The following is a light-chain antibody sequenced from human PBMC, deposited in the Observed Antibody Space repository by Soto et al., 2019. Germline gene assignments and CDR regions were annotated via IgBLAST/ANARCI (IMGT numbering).Light chain of an antibody. Sequence: DIQMTQSPSSLSASVGDRVTISCRASQSISSYLNWYQQKPGKAPKLLIYAASSLQSGVPSRFSGSGSGTDSTLTISSLQPEDFATYYCQQCYSTPRTFGQGTKLEIK. CDR1: QSISSY. CDR3: QQCYSTPRT. J-gene: IGKJ2*01. CDR2: AAS. V-gene: IGKV1-39*01.